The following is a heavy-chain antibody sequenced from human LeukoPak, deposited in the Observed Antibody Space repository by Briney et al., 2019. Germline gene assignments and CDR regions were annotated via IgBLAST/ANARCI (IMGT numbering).Heavy chain of an antibody. CDR1: GFIFSSHA. V-gene: IGHV3-33*01. Sequence: PGRSLRLSCAAPGFIFSSHAMHWVRQAPGKGLEWVAVIWYDGSNKYYADSVKGRFTISRANSKNTLYLQMNSLRAEDTAVYYCARALIRYTEFYFDYWGQGTLVTVSS. CDR3: ARALIRYTEFYFDY. CDR2: IWYDGSNK. D-gene: IGHD2-2*02. J-gene: IGHJ4*02.